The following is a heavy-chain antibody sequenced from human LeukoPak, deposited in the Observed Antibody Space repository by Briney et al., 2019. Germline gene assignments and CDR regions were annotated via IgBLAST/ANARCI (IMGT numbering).Heavy chain of an antibody. J-gene: IGHJ6*02. V-gene: IGHV3-11*01. Sequence: GGSLRLSCAASGFTFSDDYMSWIRQAPGKGLEWVSYISSSGSTIYYADSVKGRFTISRDNAKNSLYLQMNSLRAEDTAVYYCARTPADDYVWGSYRHYYYYGMDVWGQGTTVTVSS. CDR3: ARTPADDYVWGSYRHYYYYGMDV. D-gene: IGHD3-16*02. CDR1: GFTFSDDY. CDR2: ISSSGSTI.